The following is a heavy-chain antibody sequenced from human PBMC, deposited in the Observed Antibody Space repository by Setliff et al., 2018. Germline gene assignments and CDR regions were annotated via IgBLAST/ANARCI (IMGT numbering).Heavy chain of an antibody. J-gene: IGHJ4*02. CDR1: GYSFSDFY. CDR3: AIDYGPTGTPYH. D-gene: IGHD1-1*01. V-gene: IGHV1-69-2*01. Sequence: VKVSCKASGYSFSDFYMHWVRQVPGEGLEALGRIDPRDDFTVYAERFKDRLTITADTSTDTSYMEMSSLRFEDTAVYYCAIDYGPTGTPYHWGQGTPVT. CDR2: IDPRDDFT.